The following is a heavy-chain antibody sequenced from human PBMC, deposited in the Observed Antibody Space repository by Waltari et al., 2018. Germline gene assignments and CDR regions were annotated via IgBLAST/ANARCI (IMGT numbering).Heavy chain of an antibody. D-gene: IGHD2-2*01. J-gene: IGHJ4*02. CDR2: ISGNFGST. V-gene: IGHV3-23*01. CDR3: ARDPHQAGDY. Sequence: EVQLLESGGGLVQPGGSLRLSCVASGFTFSSYAMAWVRQFPGKGLEWVSTISGNFGSTYYADAVKGRFTVSRDNAKNSLYLQMNTLSPDDTAVYYCARDPHQAGDYWGQGTLVTVSS. CDR1: GFTFSSYA.